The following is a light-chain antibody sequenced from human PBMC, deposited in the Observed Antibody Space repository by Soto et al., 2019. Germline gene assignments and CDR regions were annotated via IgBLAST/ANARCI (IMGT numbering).Light chain of an antibody. CDR1: ETVRSN. J-gene: IGKJ4*01. Sequence: RVMTQSPDTLSVSPWEIATLSCRASETVRSNLAWYQQKPGQAPRLLIYAASTRATGIPARFSGSGSGTEFTLTISSLQSEDFAVYYCQQYNNWLLTFGGGTKVDIK. CDR3: QQYNNWLLT. CDR2: AAS. V-gene: IGKV3-15*01.